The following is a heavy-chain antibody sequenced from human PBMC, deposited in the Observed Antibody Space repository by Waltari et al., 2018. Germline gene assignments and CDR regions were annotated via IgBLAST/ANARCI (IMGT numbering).Heavy chain of an antibody. J-gene: IGHJ5*02. CDR3: ARDDSSGYYPFDP. V-gene: IGHV1-69*05. Sequence: QVQLVQSGAEVKKPGSSVKVSCKASGGTFSSYAISWVRQAPGQGLEWMGGIIPIFGTANYAQKCQGRVTITTDESTSTAYMELSSLRSEDTAVYYCARDDSSGYYPFDPWGQGTLVTVSS. D-gene: IGHD3-22*01. CDR2: IIPIFGTA. CDR1: GGTFSSYA.